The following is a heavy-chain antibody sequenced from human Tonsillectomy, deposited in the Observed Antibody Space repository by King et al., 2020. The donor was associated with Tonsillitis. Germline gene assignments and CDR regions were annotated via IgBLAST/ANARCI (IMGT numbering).Heavy chain of an antibody. V-gene: IGHV3-23*04. CDR1: GFTFTSYA. CDR3: ARGIRPTGFDS. CDR2: ISGSGGST. J-gene: IGHJ4*02. D-gene: IGHD5-18*01. Sequence: VQLVESGGGLVHPGGSLRLSCAASGFTFTSYAMFWVRQAPGKGLEWVSAISGSGGSTFYADSVKGRFTISRDNSRNTLYLQMSSLRAADTAVYFCARGIRPTGFDSWGQGTLVTVSS.